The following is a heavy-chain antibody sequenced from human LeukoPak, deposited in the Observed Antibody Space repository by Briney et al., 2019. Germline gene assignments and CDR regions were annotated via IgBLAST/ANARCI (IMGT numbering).Heavy chain of an antibody. CDR2: INHSGST. D-gene: IGHD3-10*01. CDR1: GGSFSGYY. CDR3: ARGLRGSGSPGY. V-gene: IGHV4-34*01. J-gene: IGHJ4*02. Sequence: SETLSLTCAVYGGSFSGYYWSWIRQPPGKGLEWIGEINHSGSTNYNPSLKSRVTISVDTSKNQFSLKLSSVTAADTAVYYCARGLRGSGSPGYWGQGTLVTVSS.